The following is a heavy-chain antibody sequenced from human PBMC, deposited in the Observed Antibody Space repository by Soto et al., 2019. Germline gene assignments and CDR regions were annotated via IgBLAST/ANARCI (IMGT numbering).Heavy chain of an antibody. CDR2: ITNDGSNK. J-gene: IGHJ4*02. D-gene: IGHD2-8*01. CDR1: GFTFSSYG. V-gene: IGHV3-30*03. CDR3: ARDTNGLSY. Sequence: PGGSLRLSCAASGFTFSSYGMHWVRQAPGKGLEWVSGITNDGSNKYYADSVKGRFTISRDNAKNTLYLQMNSLSADDTAVYYCARDTNGLSYWGQGTLVTVSS.